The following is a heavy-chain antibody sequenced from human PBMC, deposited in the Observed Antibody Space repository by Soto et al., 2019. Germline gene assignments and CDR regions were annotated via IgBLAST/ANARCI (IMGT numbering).Heavy chain of an antibody. Sequence: GGSLRLSCAASGFTFDDYAMHWVRQAPGKGLEWVSGISWNSGSIGYADSVKGRFTISRDNAKNSLYLQMNSLRAEDTALYYCAKDTWRIPYNWFDPWGQGTLVTVSS. J-gene: IGHJ5*02. CDR3: AKDTWRIPYNWFDP. CDR1: GFTFDDYA. CDR2: ISWNSGSI. V-gene: IGHV3-9*01.